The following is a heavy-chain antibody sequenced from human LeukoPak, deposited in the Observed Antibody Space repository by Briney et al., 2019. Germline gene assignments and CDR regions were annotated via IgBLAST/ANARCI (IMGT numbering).Heavy chain of an antibody. Sequence: ASETLSLTCAVYGGSFSGYYWSWIRQPPGKGLEWIGEINHSGSTNYNPSLKSRVTISVDTSKNQFSLKLSSVTAADTAVYYCARARYSGYDTLFDYWGQGTLVTVSS. V-gene: IGHV4-34*01. J-gene: IGHJ4*02. CDR1: GGSFSGYY. CDR3: ARARYSGYDTLFDY. CDR2: INHSGST. D-gene: IGHD5-12*01.